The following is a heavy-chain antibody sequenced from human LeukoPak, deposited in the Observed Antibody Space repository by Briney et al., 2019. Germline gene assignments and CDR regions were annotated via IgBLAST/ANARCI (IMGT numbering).Heavy chain of an antibody. J-gene: IGHJ5*02. CDR2: IYYSGST. D-gene: IGHD2-2*02. CDR3: ARDSCSSTSCYTASWFDP. CDR1: GGSISSSSDY. Sequence: SETLSLTCTVSGGSISSSSDYWGWIRQPPGKGLEWIGSIYYSGSTYYNPSLKSRVTISVDTSKNQFSLKLSSVTAADTAVYYCARDSCSSTSCYTASWFDPWGQGTLVTVSS. V-gene: IGHV4-39*07.